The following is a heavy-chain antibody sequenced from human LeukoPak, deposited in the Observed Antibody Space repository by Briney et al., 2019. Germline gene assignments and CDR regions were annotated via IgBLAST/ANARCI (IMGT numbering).Heavy chain of an antibody. CDR2: VYNSGSI. CDR1: GGSISNYY. J-gene: IGHJ6*02. Sequence: PSETLSLTCTVSGGSISNYYWSWIRQPPGKGLEWIGCVYNSGSIDYNPSLKSRVTISVDTSKSQFSLKLWSVTAADTAVYYCARDRGRASYYYGMDVWGQGTTVTVSS. CDR3: ARDRGRASYYYGMDV. V-gene: IGHV4-59*01.